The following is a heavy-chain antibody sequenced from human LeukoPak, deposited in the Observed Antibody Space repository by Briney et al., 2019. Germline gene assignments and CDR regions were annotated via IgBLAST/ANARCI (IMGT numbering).Heavy chain of an antibody. D-gene: IGHD2-8*01. Sequence: SETLSLTCAVYGGSFRGYYWSWIRQPPGKGLEWIGEINHSGSTNYNPSLKSRVTISVDTSKNQFPLKLTSVTAADTAVYYCARGRPMVYATHFDYWGQGTLVTVSS. J-gene: IGHJ4*02. V-gene: IGHV4-34*01. CDR3: ARGRPMVYATHFDY. CDR2: INHSGST. CDR1: GGSFRGYY.